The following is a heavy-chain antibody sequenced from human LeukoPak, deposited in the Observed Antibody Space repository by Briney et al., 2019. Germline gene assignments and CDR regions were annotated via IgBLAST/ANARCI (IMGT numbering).Heavy chain of an antibody. J-gene: IGHJ4*02. V-gene: IGHV1-2*02. CDR1: GYTFTGYY. CDR2: INPNSGGT. D-gene: IGHD4-17*01. Sequence: ASVKVSCKASGYTFTGYYMHWVRQAPGQGLEWMGWINPNSGGTNYAQKFQGRVTMTRDTSISTAYMELSRLRSDDTAAYYCARGPDYGDYIGYWGQGTLVTVSS. CDR3: ARGPDYGDYIGY.